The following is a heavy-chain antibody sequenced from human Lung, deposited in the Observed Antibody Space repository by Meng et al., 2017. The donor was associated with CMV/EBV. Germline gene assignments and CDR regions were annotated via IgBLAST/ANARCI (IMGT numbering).Heavy chain of an antibody. V-gene: IGHV1-2*02. J-gene: IGHJ4*02. CDR3: ARDDNWGPDY. CDR1: GYTFAGHY. Sequence: ASVXVSCKTSGYTFAGHYLHWLRQAPGQGLEWMAWIHYDTGETNYAQNFHGTVTVTRDTSITTVYMELRSLRPDDTAMYYCARDDNWGPDYWGQGTLVTVSS. D-gene: IGHD7-27*01. CDR2: IHYDTGET.